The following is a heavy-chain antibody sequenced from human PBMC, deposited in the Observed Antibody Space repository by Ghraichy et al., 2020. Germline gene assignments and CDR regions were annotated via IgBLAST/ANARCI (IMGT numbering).Heavy chain of an antibody. J-gene: IGHJ5*02. V-gene: IGHV3-15*01. D-gene: IGHD3-10*01. CDR1: GFTFSNAY. CDR2: IKRKIDGETI. CDR3: LDIGSSPGS. Sequence: LSLTCATSGFTFSNAYMDWVRQTPGKGLEWVGQIKRKIDGETIDYAAPVKGRFTISRDDSKNTVYLQMNSLKTEDTAVYYCLDIGSSPGSWGPGTLVTVSS.